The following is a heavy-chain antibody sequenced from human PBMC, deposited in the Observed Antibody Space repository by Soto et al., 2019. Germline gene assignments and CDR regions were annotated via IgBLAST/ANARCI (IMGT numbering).Heavy chain of an antibody. Sequence: EVQLVESGGGLVQPGGSLRLSCAASGFTFSTYWMHWVRQAQGKGRVWVSRINSDGSPTTYADSVKGRFTISRDNAKNTLYLQMNSLRAEDTAVYFCATVGTGSYNWLDPWGQGTLVTVSS. D-gene: IGHD1-26*01. CDR2: INSDGSPT. J-gene: IGHJ5*02. CDR3: ATVGTGSYNWLDP. V-gene: IGHV3-74*03. CDR1: GFTFSTYW.